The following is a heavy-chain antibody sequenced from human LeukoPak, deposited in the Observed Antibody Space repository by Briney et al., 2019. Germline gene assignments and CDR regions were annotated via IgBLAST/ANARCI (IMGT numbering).Heavy chain of an antibody. J-gene: IGHJ4*02. CDR3: ARDFSLWDSSGYWNY. CDR1: GYSISSGYY. D-gene: IGHD3-22*01. CDR2: IYHSGST. V-gene: IGHV4-38-2*02. Sequence: SETLSLTCTVSGYSISSGYYWGWIRQPPGKGLEWIGSIYHSGSTYYNPSLKSRVTISVDTSKNQFSLKLSSVTAADTAVYYCARDFSLWDSSGYWNYWGQGTLVTVSS.